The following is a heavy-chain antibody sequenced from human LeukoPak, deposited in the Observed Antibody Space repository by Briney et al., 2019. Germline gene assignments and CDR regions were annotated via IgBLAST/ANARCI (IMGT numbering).Heavy chain of an antibody. J-gene: IGHJ4*02. CDR2: INPSGGST. Sequence: AASVKVSCKASGYTFTSYYMHWVRQAPGQGLEWMGIINPSGGSTSYAQKFQGRVTMTRDMSTSTVYMELSSLRSEDTAVYYCTTDGGSSSSSYYFDYWGQGTLVTVSS. D-gene: IGHD6-13*01. CDR1: GYTFTSYY. CDR3: TTDGGSSSSSYYFDY. V-gene: IGHV1-46*01.